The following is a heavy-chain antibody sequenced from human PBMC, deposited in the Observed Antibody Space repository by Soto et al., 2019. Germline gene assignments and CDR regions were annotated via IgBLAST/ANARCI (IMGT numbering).Heavy chain of an antibody. Sequence: QVQLVESGGGVVQPGRSLRLSCAASGFTFSSYAMHWVRQAPGKGLEWVAVISYDGSNKYYADSVKGRFTISRDNSKNTLYLQMNSLRAEDTAVYYCARDGVTPDYYYYGMDVWGQGTTVTVSS. CDR2: ISYDGSNK. D-gene: IGHD4-4*01. J-gene: IGHJ6*02. V-gene: IGHV3-30-3*01. CDR3: ARDGVTPDYYYYGMDV. CDR1: GFTFSSYA.